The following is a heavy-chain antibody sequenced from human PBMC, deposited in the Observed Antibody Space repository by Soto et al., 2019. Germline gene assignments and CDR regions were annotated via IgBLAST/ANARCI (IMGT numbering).Heavy chain of an antibody. CDR3: AKVRPSDFWSGYLDY. V-gene: IGHV3-30*18. J-gene: IGHJ4*02. D-gene: IGHD3-3*01. Sequence: QVQLVESGGGVVQPGRSLRLSCAASGFTFSSYGMHWVRQAPGKGLEWVAVISYDGSNKYYADSVKGRFTISRDNSKNTLYLQMNSLRAEDTAVYYCAKVRPSDFWSGYLDYWGQGTLVTLSS. CDR2: ISYDGSNK. CDR1: GFTFSSYG.